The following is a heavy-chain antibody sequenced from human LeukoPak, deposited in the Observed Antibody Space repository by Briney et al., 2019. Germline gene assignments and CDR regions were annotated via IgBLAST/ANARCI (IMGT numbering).Heavy chain of an antibody. J-gene: IGHJ6*02. Sequence: GGSLRLSCAASGFTFSSYAMHWVRQAPGKGLEWVAVISYDGSNKYYADSVKGRFTISRDNSKHTLYLQMNSLRAEDTAVYYCARGHYYDSSGDYYGMDVWGQGTTVTVSS. CDR1: GFTFSSYA. CDR2: ISYDGSNK. D-gene: IGHD3-22*01. V-gene: IGHV3-30-3*01. CDR3: ARGHYYDSSGDYYGMDV.